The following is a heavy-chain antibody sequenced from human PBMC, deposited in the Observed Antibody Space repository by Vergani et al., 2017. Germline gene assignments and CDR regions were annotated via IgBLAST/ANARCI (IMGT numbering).Heavy chain of an antibody. D-gene: IGHD6-13*01. CDR1: GFTFSSYA. V-gene: IGHV3-33*08. J-gene: IGHJ4*02. CDR2: IWYDGSNK. CDR3: ARGVSSSSWHYFDY. Sequence: QVQLVESGGGVVQPGRSLRLSCAASGFTFSSYAMHWVRQAPGKGLEWVAVIWYDGSNKYYADSVKGRFTISRDNSKNTLYLQMNSLRAEDTAVYYCARGVSSSSWHYFDYWGQGTLVTVSS.